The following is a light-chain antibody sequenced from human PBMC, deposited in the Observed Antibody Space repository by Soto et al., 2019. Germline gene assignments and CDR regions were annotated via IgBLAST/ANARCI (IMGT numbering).Light chain of an antibody. J-gene: IGLJ3*02. Sequence: QAVVTQTTSISAAPGQTVTISCSGSSFNVGNNYVSWYQQLPGSAPKLLISENDKRPSDVPDRFSGSKSGTTATLGITGLQTGDEADYYCGTWDASLTAGVFGGGTKLTVL. CDR3: GTWDASLTAGV. CDR2: END. V-gene: IGLV1-51*02. CDR1: SFNVGNNY.